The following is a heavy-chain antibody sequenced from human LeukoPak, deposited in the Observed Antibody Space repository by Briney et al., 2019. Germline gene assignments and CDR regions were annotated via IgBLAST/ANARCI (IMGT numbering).Heavy chain of an antibody. CDR3: AREVAAAGGYALGMDV. Sequence: PGRSLRLSCAASGFTFSSYAMHWVRQAPGKGLEWVAVISYDGSNKYYADSVKGRFTISRDNSKNTLSLQINSLRAEDTAVYYCAREVAAAGGYALGMDVWGQGTTVTVSS. D-gene: IGHD6-13*01. J-gene: IGHJ6*02. CDR2: ISYDGSNK. V-gene: IGHV3-30-3*01. CDR1: GFTFSSYA.